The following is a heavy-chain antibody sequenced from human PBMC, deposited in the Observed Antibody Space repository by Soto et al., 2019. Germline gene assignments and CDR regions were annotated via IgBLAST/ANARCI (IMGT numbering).Heavy chain of an antibody. CDR2: ISSSSSYI. CDR1: GFTFSSYS. J-gene: IGHJ4*02. Sequence: GGSLRLSCAASGFTFSSYSMNWVRQAPGKGLEWVSSISSSSSYIYYADSVKGRFTISRDNAKNSLYLQMNSLRAEDTAVYYCARDSGSWENYFDYWGQGTLVTVSS. D-gene: IGHD6-13*01. V-gene: IGHV3-21*01. CDR3: ARDSGSWENYFDY.